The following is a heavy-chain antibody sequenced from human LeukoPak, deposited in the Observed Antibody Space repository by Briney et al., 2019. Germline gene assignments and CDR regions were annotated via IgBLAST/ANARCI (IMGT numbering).Heavy chain of an antibody. CDR3: ARDYCTNGVCYYFDY. J-gene: IGHJ4*02. CDR1: GYTFTSYY. V-gene: IGHV1-46*01. Sequence: GASVKVSCKASGYTFTSYYMHWVRQAPGQGLEWMGIINPSGGSTSDAQKFQGRVTMTRDTSTSTVYMELSSLRSEDTAVYYCARDYCTNGVCYYFDYWGQGTLVTVSS. CDR2: INPSGGST. D-gene: IGHD2-8*01.